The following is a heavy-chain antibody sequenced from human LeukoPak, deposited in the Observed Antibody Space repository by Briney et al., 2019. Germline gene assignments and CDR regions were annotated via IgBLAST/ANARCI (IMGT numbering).Heavy chain of an antibody. Sequence: PSETLSLSCAVYGGSFSGQYWGWLRQPPGKGLEWIGEINHSGSISYNASLKSRVTISLDTSKNQFSLNLRSVTAADTAVYYCAGGDYHGSESYANYWGQGTLVTVSS. CDR1: GGSFSGQY. CDR3: AGGDYHGSESYANY. J-gene: IGHJ4*02. V-gene: IGHV4-34*01. CDR2: INHSGSI. D-gene: IGHD3-10*01.